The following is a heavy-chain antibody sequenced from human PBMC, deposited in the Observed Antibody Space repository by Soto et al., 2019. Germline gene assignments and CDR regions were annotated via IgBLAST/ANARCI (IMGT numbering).Heavy chain of an antibody. CDR1: GFTFSTYA. D-gene: IGHD3-10*01. J-gene: IGHJ4*02. CDR3: VRDLNYKFFFDL. Sequence: EGQVVESGGDLVQPGDSLTISCAASGFTFSTYAMSWVRQAPGKGLEWVSGIHKTGTITFYADSVKGRFTISRDNSKNTLYLHMRSLRDGDTAAYYCVRDLNYKFFFDLWGQGTLVTVSS. V-gene: IGHV3-23*05. CDR2: IHKTGTIT.